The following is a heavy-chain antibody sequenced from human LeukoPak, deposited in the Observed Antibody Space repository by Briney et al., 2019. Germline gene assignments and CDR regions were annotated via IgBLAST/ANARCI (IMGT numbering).Heavy chain of an antibody. V-gene: IGHV3-20*04. J-gene: IGHJ4*02. CDR2: INWNGGST. CDR3: ARIDSYCGGDCYMGGFDY. D-gene: IGHD2-21*02. CDR1: GFTFDDYG. Sequence: PGGSLRLSCAASGFTFDDYGMSWVRQAPGKGLEWVSGINWNGGSTGYADSVKGRFTISRDNAKNSLYLQMNSLRAEDTALYYCARIDSYCGGDCYMGGFDYWGQGTLVTVSS.